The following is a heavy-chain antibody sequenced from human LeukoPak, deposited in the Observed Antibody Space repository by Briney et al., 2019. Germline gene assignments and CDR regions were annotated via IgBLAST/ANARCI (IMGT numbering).Heavy chain of an antibody. CDR1: GYTLTELS. CDR2: INPNSGDT. Sequence: ASVKVSCKVSGYTLTELSMHWVRQAPGQGLEWMGWINPNSGDTNYAQKFQGRVTMTRDTSISTAYMELSSLRSDDTAVYYCARARYSTRWQSDFDYWGQGTLVTVSS. CDR3: ARARYSTRWQSDFDY. D-gene: IGHD6-13*01. J-gene: IGHJ4*02. V-gene: IGHV1-2*02.